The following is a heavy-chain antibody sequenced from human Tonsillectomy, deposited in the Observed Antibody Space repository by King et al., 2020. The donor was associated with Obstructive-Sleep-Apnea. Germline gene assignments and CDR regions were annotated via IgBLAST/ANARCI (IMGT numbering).Heavy chain of an antibody. D-gene: IGHD2-15*01. CDR1: GFTFSSYS. J-gene: IGHJ4*02. Sequence: VQLVESGGGLVQPGGSLRLSCAASGFTFSSYSMNWVRQAPGKGLEWVSYISSSSSTIYYAYSVKGRFTISRDNAKNSLYLQMNSLRAEDTAVYYCARGYCSGGSCYQPFAYGGQGTLVTVSS. CDR3: ARGYCSGGSCYQPFAY. V-gene: IGHV3-48*01. CDR2: ISSSSSTI.